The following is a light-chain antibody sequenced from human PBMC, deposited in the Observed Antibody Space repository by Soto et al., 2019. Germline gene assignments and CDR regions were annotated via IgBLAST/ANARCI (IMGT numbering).Light chain of an antibody. CDR3: VTWDVSFNGVV. CDR2: SDN. CDR1: RSNIGSNT. Sequence: QAVVTQPPSASGTPGQRVTISCSGSRSNIGSNTVNWYQQLPGTAPKVLIYSDNQRPSGVPDRFSGSKSGTSASLAITGLQSEDEADYFCVTWDVSFNGVVFGGGTKLTVL. V-gene: IGLV1-44*01. J-gene: IGLJ3*02.